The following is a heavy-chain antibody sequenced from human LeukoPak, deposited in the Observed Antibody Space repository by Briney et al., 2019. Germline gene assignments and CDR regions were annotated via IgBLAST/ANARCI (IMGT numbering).Heavy chain of an antibody. CDR2: INQDGSVK. Sequence: GGSLRLSCAASGFTFSNYWMSWVRQAPGRGLEWVANINQDGSVKYYVDPVKGRFTVSRDNAKNSLYLQMNSLRGEDTAIYYCARSNPNRNALDLWGQGTMVTISS. J-gene: IGHJ3*01. V-gene: IGHV3-7*01. D-gene: IGHD1-14*01. CDR1: GFTFSNYW. CDR3: ARSNPNRNALDL.